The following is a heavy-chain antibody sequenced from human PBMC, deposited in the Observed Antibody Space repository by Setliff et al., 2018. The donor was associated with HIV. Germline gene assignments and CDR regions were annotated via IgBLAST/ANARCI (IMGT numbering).Heavy chain of an antibody. D-gene: IGHD2-8*02. CDR3: ARVRGHCTGGGCYSDYYGIDV. J-gene: IGHJ6*02. Sequence: ASVTVSCKASGYTFSDYYMHWVRQAPGQGLEWMGWINPNSGGTKSAQTFLGRVTMTWDTSISTYYMEVTRLKSDDTAVYYCARVRGHCTGGGCYSDYYGIDVWGQGTTVTVSS. V-gene: IGHV1-2*02. CDR1: GYTFSDYY. CDR2: INPNSGGT.